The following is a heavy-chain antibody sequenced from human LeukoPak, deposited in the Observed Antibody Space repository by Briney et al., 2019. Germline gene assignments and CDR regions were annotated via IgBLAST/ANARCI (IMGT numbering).Heavy chain of an antibody. CDR1: GYTFTGYY. V-gene: IGHV1-2*02. CDR2: INPNSGGT. J-gene: IGHJ4*02. Sequence: GASVKVSCKASGYTFTGYYMHWVRQAPGQGLEWMGWINPNSGGTNYAQKFQGRVTTTRDTSISTAYMELSRLRSDDTAVYYCARYYYDSSGQENYFDYWGQGTLVTVSS. CDR3: ARYYYDSSGQENYFDY. D-gene: IGHD3-22*01.